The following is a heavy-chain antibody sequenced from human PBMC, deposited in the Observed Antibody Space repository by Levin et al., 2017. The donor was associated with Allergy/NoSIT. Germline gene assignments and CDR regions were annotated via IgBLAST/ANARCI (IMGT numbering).Heavy chain of an antibody. Sequence: LSLTCAASGFTFRNSAMHWLRQAPGTGLEWVTVISGDGSQKNYADSAKGRLTISRDNSKNTLYLEMNTLRVEDTAVYYCARAESSSWHNFDYWGQGTLVTVSS. CDR3: ARAESSSWHNFDY. D-gene: IGHD6-13*01. CDR1: GFTFRNSA. V-gene: IGHV3-30*04. J-gene: IGHJ4*02. CDR2: ISGDGSQK.